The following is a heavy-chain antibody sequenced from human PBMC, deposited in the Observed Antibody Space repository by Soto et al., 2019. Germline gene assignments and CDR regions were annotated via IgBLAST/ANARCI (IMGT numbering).Heavy chain of an antibody. J-gene: IGHJ3*02. Sequence: GGSLRLSCAASGFTFSSYAMHWVRQAPGMGLEWVAVISYDGSNKYYADSVKGRFTISRDNSKNTLYLQMNSLRAEDTAVYYCARDLKAFDIWGQGTMVTVSS. CDR3: ARDLKAFDI. CDR2: ISYDGSNK. V-gene: IGHV3-30*04. CDR1: GFTFSSYA.